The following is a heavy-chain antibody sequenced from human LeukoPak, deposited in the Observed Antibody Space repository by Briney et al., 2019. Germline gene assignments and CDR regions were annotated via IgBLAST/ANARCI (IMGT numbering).Heavy chain of an antibody. CDR1: GDSVSSGRYY. Sequence: SETLSLTCTVSGDSVSSGRYYWTWIRQPPGKGLEWIGYVYYSGNTNYNPSLKSRVTISVDTSENQFSLKLSSVTAADTAIYYCARNKYDTSGPFDYWGQGTLDTVSS. V-gene: IGHV4-61*01. CDR3: ARNKYDTSGPFDY. CDR2: VYYSGNT. D-gene: IGHD3-22*01. J-gene: IGHJ4*02.